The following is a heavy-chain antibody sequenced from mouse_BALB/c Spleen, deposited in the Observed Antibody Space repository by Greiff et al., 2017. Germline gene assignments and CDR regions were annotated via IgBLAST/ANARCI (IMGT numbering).Heavy chain of an antibody. D-gene: IGHD1-1*01. V-gene: IGHV1-87*01. CDR3: GRGYYGAMDY. CDR1: GYTFTSYW. Sequence: VQLQESGAELARPGASVKLSCKASGYTFTSYWMQWVKQRPGQGLEWIGAIYPGDGDTRYTQKFKGKATLTADKSSSTAYMQLSSLASEDSAVYYCGRGYYGAMDYWGQGTSVTVSS. CDR2: IYPGDGDT. J-gene: IGHJ4*01.